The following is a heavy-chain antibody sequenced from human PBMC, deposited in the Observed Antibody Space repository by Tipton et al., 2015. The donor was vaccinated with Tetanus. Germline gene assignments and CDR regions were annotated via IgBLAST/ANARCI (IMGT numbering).Heavy chain of an antibody. CDR1: GGSFSGYY. D-gene: IGHD1-26*01. CDR2: INHSGST. Sequence: TLSLTCAVYGGSFSGYYWSWIRQPPGKGLEWIGEINHSGSTNYNPSLKSRVTISVDTSKNQFSLKLSSVTAADTAVYYCARRYGGLPFDYWGQGTLVTVSS. CDR3: ARRYGGLPFDY. J-gene: IGHJ4*02. V-gene: IGHV4-34*01.